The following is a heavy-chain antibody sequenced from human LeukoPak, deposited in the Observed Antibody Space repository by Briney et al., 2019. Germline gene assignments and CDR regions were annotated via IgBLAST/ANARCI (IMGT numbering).Heavy chain of an antibody. V-gene: IGHV4-39*07. D-gene: IGHD3-16*01. J-gene: IGHJ4*02. Sequence: KTSETLSLTCTVSGGSISSSSYYWGWIRQPPGKGLEWIGSIYYSGSTYYNPSLKSRVTISVDTSKNQFSLKLSSVTAADTAVYYCARDGGGYFDYWGQGTLVTVSS. CDR3: ARDGGGYFDY. CDR1: GGSISSSSYY. CDR2: IYYSGST.